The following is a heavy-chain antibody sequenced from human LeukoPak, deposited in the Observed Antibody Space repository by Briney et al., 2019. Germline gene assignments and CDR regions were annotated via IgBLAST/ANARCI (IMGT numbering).Heavy chain of an antibody. V-gene: IGHV3-53*01. CDR3: AKDEFMSSSYCPFDY. D-gene: IGHD6-6*01. CDR1: GFTVSGNY. J-gene: IGHJ4*02. Sequence: PGGSLRLSCAVSGFTVSGNYMSWVRQAPGKGLEWVSLIYSGGTTYYADSVKGRFTISRDNSKNTLYLQMNSLRAEDTAVYYCAKDEFMSSSYCPFDYWGQGTLVTASS. CDR2: IYSGGTT.